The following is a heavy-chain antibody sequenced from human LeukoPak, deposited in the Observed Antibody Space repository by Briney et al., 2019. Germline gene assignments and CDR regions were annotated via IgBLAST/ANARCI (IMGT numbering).Heavy chain of an antibody. CDR1: GGSISSHY. J-gene: IGHJ5*02. D-gene: IGHD2-2*01. Sequence: PSETLSLTRTVSGGSISSHYWSWIRQPPGKGLEWIGYIYCSGSTNYNPSLKSRVTISVDTSKNQFSLKLSSVTAADTAVYYCAREYCSSTSCRFSDWFDPWGQGTLVTVSS. V-gene: IGHV4-59*11. CDR3: AREYCSSTSCRFSDWFDP. CDR2: IYCSGST.